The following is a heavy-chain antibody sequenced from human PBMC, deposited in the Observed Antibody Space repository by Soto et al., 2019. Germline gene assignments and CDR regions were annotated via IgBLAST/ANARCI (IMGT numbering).Heavy chain of an antibody. Sequence: QVQLVQSGAEVRKPGASVKVSCKASGYTFTTYGISWVRQAPGQGLEWMGWISGYNGHTKYAQKFQGRVTMTTDTYTSRVYMELRSLRSDDTAVYYCAREGETPYYYYGLDVWGQGTTVTVSS. J-gene: IGHJ6*02. CDR1: GYTFTTYG. V-gene: IGHV1-18*01. CDR3: AREGETPYYYYGLDV. CDR2: ISGYNGHT. D-gene: IGHD3-16*01.